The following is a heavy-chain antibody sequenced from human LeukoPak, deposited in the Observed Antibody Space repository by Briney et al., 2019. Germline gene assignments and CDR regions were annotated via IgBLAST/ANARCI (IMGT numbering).Heavy chain of an antibody. CDR1: GGSVSSGTYY. CDR3: AKHGDTAMWLDY. J-gene: IGHJ4*02. CDR2: ISSTSSYI. V-gene: IGHV3-23*05. D-gene: IGHD5-18*01. Sequence: ETLSLTCTVSGGSVSSGTYYWSWIRQPPGKGLEWVSSISSTSSYIYYADSVKGRFTISRDTSKNTLNLQMNSLRAEDTAVYYCAKHGDTAMWLDYWGQGTLVTVSS.